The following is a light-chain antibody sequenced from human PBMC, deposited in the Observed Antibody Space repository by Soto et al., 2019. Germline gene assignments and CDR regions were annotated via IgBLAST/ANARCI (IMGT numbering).Light chain of an antibody. CDR3: SSYTSSSLLYV. CDR1: SSDIGNSNY. CDR2: DVN. Sequence: QSVLTQPASVSGSPGQSITISCTGTSSDIGNSNYVSWYQQHPGKAPKLMIYDVNNRPSGISNRFSGYKSASTASLTISGIQAEDEAEYYCSSYTSSSLLYVFGTGTKLTVL. V-gene: IGLV2-14*03. J-gene: IGLJ1*01.